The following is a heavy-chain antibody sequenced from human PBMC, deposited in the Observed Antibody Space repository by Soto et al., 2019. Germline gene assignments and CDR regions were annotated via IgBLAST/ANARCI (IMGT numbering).Heavy chain of an antibody. CDR3: VTGAFDV. CDR1: RFTFSDYW. Sequence: EVQLVESGVDLVQPGGSLRLSCAASRFTFSDYWMHWVRQAPGKGLVWVSSIKSDGTATYYADAVQGRFTISRDNAKNTLYLQMNSLRVEDTAVYYCVTGAFDVWGQGTMVTVSS. CDR2: IKSDGTAT. J-gene: IGHJ3*01. V-gene: IGHV3-74*01.